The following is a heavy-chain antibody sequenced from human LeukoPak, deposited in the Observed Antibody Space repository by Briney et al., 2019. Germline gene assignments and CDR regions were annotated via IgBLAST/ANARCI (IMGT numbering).Heavy chain of an antibody. J-gene: IGHJ4*02. CDR3: ARQVGPDY. Sequence: PGGSLGLSCAASGFTFRNYAMAWFRQAPGKGLEWVSAISGSGANRYFADSVKGRFTISRDNSRNALYLQMNSLRAEDTAAYFCARQVGPDYWGQGTLVTVSS. CDR2: ISGSGANR. V-gene: IGHV3-23*01. CDR1: GFTFRNYA.